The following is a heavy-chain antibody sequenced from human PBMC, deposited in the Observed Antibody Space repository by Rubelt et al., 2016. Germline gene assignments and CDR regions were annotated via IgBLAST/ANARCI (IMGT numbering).Heavy chain of an antibody. CDR1: SSYA. D-gene: IGHD5-18*01. CDR3: AKDRLTRIQLWSPTGFYYYGMDV. V-gene: IGHV3-30*04. CDR2: ISYDGSNK. Sequence: SSYAMHWVRQAPGKGLEWVAVISYDGSNKYYADSVKGRFTISRDNSKNTLYLQMNSLRAEDTAVYYCAKDRLTRIQLWSPTGFYYYGMDVWGQGTTVTVSS. J-gene: IGHJ6*02.